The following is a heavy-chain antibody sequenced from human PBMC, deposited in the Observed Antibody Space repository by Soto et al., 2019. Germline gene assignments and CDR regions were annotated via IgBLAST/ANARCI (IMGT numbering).Heavy chain of an antibody. Sequence: GGSLRLSCAASGFTFRSYGIHWGRQAPGKGLEWVAVIWYDGSNKYYADSVKGRFTISRDNSKNTLYLQMNSLRAEDTAVYYCARDGVDGDYATYYYYYGMDVWGQGTTVTVSS. D-gene: IGHD4-17*01. CDR1: GFTFRSYG. CDR2: IWYDGSNK. V-gene: IGHV3-33*01. CDR3: ARDGVDGDYATYYYYYGMDV. J-gene: IGHJ6*02.